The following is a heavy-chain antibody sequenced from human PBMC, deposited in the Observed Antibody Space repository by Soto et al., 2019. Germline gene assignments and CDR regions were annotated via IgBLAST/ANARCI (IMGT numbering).Heavy chain of an antibody. CDR2: IYTSASI. D-gene: IGHD5-12*01. CDR1: GADINTYS. CDR3: ARDREAGYTFYYGMEV. J-gene: IGHJ6*04. Sequence: AETLSLTCSVSGADINTYSWSWIRQPAGKGLEWIGRIYTSASINYNPSLKGRVTLSVDTSTNQVSLRLASVTAADTAIYYCARDREAGYTFYYGMEVWGKGNTVIVSS. V-gene: IGHV4-4*07.